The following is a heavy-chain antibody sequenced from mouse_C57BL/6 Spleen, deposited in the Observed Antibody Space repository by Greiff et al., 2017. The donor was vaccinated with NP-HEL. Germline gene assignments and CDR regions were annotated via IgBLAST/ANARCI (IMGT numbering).Heavy chain of an antibody. Sequence: EVQLQESGPGLVKPSQSLSLTCSVTGYSITSGYYWNWIRQFPGNKLEWMGYISYDGSNNYNPSLKNRISITRDTSKNQFFLKLNAVTTEDTATYYCAREGLPYAMDYWGQGTSVTVSS. J-gene: IGHJ4*01. CDR2: ISYDGSN. V-gene: IGHV3-6*01. CDR1: GYSITSGYY. CDR3: AREGLPYAMDY. D-gene: IGHD2-4*01.